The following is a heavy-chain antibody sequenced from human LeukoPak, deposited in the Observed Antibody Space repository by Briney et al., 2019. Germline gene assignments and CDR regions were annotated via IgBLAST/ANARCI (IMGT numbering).Heavy chain of an antibody. CDR3: ARIGITMVRGVIITESYYYYGMDV. Sequence: GESLKISCKGSGYSFTSYWIGWVRQMPGKGLEWMGIIYPGDSDTRYSPSFQGQGTISADKSISTAYLQWGSLKAPDTAMYYCARIGITMVRGVIITESYYYYGMDVWGQGTTVTVSS. D-gene: IGHD3-10*01. J-gene: IGHJ6*02. CDR2: IYPGDSDT. V-gene: IGHV5-51*01. CDR1: GYSFTSYW.